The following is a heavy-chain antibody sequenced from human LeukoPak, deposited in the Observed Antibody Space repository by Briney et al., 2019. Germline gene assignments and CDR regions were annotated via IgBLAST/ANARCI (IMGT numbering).Heavy chain of an antibody. D-gene: IGHD3-22*01. J-gene: IGHJ4*02. CDR1: GFTFSNYG. Sequence: GGSLRLSCAASGFTFSNYGMHWVRQAPGKGLEWVAVMSYDGSNKYYADSVKGRFTISRDNSKNTLYLQINSLKPEDTAVYYCAKGLSSSGQRGYFDYWGQGTLVTVSS. CDR2: MSYDGSNK. CDR3: AKGLSSSGQRGYFDY. V-gene: IGHV3-30*18.